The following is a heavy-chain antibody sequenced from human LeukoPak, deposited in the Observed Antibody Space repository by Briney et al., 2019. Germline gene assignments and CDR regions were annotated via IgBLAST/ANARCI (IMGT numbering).Heavy chain of an antibody. CDR1: GFALSNYA. CDR2: ITGSGGTT. CDR3: ARDWRALYSYGPIDY. V-gene: IGHV3-23*01. D-gene: IGHD5-18*01. Sequence: PGGSLRLSCVASGFALSNYALTWVRQAPGKGLEWVSVITGSGGTTHYADSVKGRFTISRDNSKNTLYLEMNSLRVGDTAMYYCARDWRALYSYGPIDYWGQGTLVTVSS. J-gene: IGHJ4*02.